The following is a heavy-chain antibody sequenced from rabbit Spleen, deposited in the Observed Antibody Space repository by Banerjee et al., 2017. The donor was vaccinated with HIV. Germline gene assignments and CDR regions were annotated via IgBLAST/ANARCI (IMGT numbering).Heavy chain of an antibody. V-gene: IGHV1S45*01. J-gene: IGHJ4*01. D-gene: IGHD5-1*01. CDR2: IYAGSSGST. CDR1: GFSFSSNYW. CDR3: ARDYVATTWGGFFNL. Sequence: QEQLEESGGDLVKPEGSLTLTCTASGFSFSSNYWICWVRQAPGKGLEWIACIYAGSSGSTYYASWAKGRFTISKTSSTTVTLEMTSLTAADTATYFCARDYVATTWGGFFNLWGPGTLVTVS.